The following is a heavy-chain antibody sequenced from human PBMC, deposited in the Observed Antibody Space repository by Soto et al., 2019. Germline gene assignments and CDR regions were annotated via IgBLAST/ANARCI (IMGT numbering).Heavy chain of an antibody. CDR2: IYYSGST. J-gene: IGHJ4*02. CDR3: ARVEIVATIGPNFDY. Sequence: SETLSLTCTVSGGSISSGDYYWSWIRQPPGKGLEWIGYIYYSGSTYYNPSLKSRVTISVDTSKNQFSLKLSSVTAADTAVYYCARVEIVATIGPNFDYWGQGTLVTVSS. CDR1: GGSISSGDYY. D-gene: IGHD5-12*01. V-gene: IGHV4-30-4*01.